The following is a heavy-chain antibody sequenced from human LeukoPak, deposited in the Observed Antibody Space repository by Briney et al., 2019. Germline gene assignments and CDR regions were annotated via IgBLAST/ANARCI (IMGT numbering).Heavy chain of an antibody. CDR2: IIPIFGTA. D-gene: IGHD2-2*02. V-gene: IGHV1-69*13. J-gene: IGHJ5*02. Sequence: GASVKVSCKASGGTFSSHAISRVRQAPGQGLEWMGGIIPIFGTANYAQKFQGRVTITADESTSTAYMELSSLRSEDTAVYYCARVSGVGYCSSTSCYTNWFDPWGQGTLVTVSS. CDR1: GGTFSSHA. CDR3: ARVSGVGYCSSTSCYTNWFDP.